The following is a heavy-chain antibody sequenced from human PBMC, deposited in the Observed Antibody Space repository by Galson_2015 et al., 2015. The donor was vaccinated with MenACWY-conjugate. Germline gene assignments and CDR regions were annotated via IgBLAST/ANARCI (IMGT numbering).Heavy chain of an antibody. CDR3: ARHPPGGRGMDV. Sequence: QSGAEVKKPGESLKISCKTTGYSFTTYWIAWVRQMPGTGLEWMGLISPGDSNTRYSPSFQGQVTFSADKSISTAYLQWSNLKASDTAMYYCARHPPGGRGMDVWGQGTTVTVSS. CDR1: GYSFTTYW. CDR2: ISPGDSNT. D-gene: IGHD1-26*01. V-gene: IGHV5-51*01. J-gene: IGHJ6*02.